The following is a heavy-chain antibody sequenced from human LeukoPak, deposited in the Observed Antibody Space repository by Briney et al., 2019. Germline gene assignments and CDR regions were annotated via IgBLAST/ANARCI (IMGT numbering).Heavy chain of an antibody. CDR2: TNFGGTN. J-gene: IGHJ3*02. D-gene: IGHD2-2*01. CDR1: GGSLSSGDSC. CDR3: ARDWRSSSCYGAFDI. Sequence: SETLSLSCTVSGGSLSSGDSCWGWHRQRPGNGREWIVHTNFGGTNYYKTSLKSRVTISGDKSKNKLSLKLSCVSAADTAVYYCARDWRSSSCYGAFDIWGQGTMVTVSS. V-gene: IGHV4-30-4*08.